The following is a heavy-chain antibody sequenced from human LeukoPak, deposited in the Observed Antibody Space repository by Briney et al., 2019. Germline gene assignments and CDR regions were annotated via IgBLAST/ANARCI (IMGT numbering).Heavy chain of an antibody. CDR2: ISSSGDII. D-gene: IGHD3-10*01. Sequence: GGSLRLSCVASGFTFTDHYMSWVRQAPGKGLEWVSYISSSGDIIYYADSVKGRFTISRDNAKNSLYLQMNSLRAEDTAVYYCTREDCYYASGHWAQGTLVTVSS. J-gene: IGHJ4*02. V-gene: IGHV3-11*04. CDR1: GFTFTDHY. CDR3: TREDCYYASGH.